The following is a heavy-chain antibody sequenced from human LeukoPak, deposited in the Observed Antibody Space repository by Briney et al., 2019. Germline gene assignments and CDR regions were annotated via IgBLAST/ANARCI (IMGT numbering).Heavy chain of an antibody. Sequence: SVKVSCKASGGTFSSYAISWVRQAPGQGLEWMGRIIPIFGMANYAQKFQGRVTITTDESTSTAYMELSSLRSEDTAVYYCARGRYYGSGSYIYWGQGTLVTVSS. V-gene: IGHV1-69*05. D-gene: IGHD3-10*01. J-gene: IGHJ4*02. CDR3: ARGRYYGSGSYIY. CDR2: IIPIFGMA. CDR1: GGTFSSYA.